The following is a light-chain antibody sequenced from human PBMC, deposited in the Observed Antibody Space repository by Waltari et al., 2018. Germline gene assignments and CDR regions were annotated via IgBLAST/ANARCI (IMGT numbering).Light chain of an antibody. Sequence: SYVLTQPPSVSVAPGQTARITCGGNNIGSKSVHWYQQKPGQAPVLVAYDDSDRPSGIPGGFSGSNAGNTATLTISRVEAGDEADYYCQVWDSSSDHVVCGGVTKLTVL. CDR2: DDS. CDR1: NIGSKS. J-gene: IGLJ2*01. V-gene: IGLV3-21*02. CDR3: QVWDSSSDHVV.